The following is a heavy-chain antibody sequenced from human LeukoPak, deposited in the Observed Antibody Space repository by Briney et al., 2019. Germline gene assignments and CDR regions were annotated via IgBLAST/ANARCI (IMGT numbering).Heavy chain of an antibody. J-gene: IGHJ4*02. Sequence: GGSLRLSCAASGFTFSSYAMSWVRQAPGKGLEWVSAISGSGGSTYYADSVMGRFTVSRDNSKNTLYLQMNSLRAEDTAVYYCAKSPPVAAKGWYFDYWGQGTLVTVSS. CDR2: ISGSGGST. V-gene: IGHV3-23*01. D-gene: IGHD6-19*01. CDR1: GFTFSSYA. CDR3: AKSPPVAAKGWYFDY.